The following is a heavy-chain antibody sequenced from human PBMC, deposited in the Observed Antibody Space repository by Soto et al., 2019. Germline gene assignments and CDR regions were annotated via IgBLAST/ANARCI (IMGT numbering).Heavy chain of an antibody. CDR3: ARERLSSSWYSMGGWFDP. V-gene: IGHV4-59*01. J-gene: IGHJ5*02. CDR2: IYYSGST. Sequence: NPSETLSLTCTVSGGSISSYYWSWIRQPPGKGLEWIGYIYYSGSTNYNPSLKSRVTISVDTSKNQFSLKLSSVTAADTAVYYCARERLSSSWYSMGGWFDPWGQGTLVTVSS. D-gene: IGHD6-13*01. CDR1: GGSISSYY.